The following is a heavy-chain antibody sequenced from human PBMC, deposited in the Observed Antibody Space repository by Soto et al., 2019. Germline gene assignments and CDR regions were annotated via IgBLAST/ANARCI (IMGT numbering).Heavy chain of an antibody. CDR2: VSPSGTV. CDR3: ARDDDGFDY. CDR1: SVSITSSNW. V-gene: IGHV4-4*02. D-gene: IGHD4-17*01. J-gene: IGHJ4*02. Sequence: QVRLQQSGPGLVKPSENVSLTCDVSSVSITSSNWWTWVRQPPGKGLEWLGKVSPSGTVNYNATLRSRVTRSADKTKNQLSLKLMSVTAPDTAVYYCARDDDGFDYWGARNLGTVSS.